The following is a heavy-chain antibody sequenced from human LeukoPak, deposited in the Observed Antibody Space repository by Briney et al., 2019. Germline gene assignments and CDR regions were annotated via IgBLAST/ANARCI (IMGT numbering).Heavy chain of an antibody. V-gene: IGHV4-39*07. Sequence: ASETLSLTCTVSGGSISSSSYYWGWIRQPPGKGLEWIGSIYYSGSTYYNPSLKSRVTISVDTSKNQFSLKLSSVTAADTAVYYRARGHFGAMDVWGQGTTVTVSS. D-gene: IGHD3-10*01. CDR1: GGSISSSSYY. CDR3: ARGHFGAMDV. J-gene: IGHJ6*02. CDR2: IYYSGST.